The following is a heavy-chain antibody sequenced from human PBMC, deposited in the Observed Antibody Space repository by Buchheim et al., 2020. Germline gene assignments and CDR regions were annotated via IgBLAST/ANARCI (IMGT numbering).Heavy chain of an antibody. V-gene: IGHV3-7*04. Sequence: EVQLVESGGGLVQPGGSLRLSCAASGFTFSSYWMNWVRQAPGKGLEWVANIRHDGREKYYVDSLKGRFTISRDNAKNSLYLQMNSLRADDTAVYYCARVVTGEYSDLWGQGTL. CDR1: GFTFSSYW. J-gene: IGHJ4*02. CDR2: IRHDGREK. CDR3: ARVVTGEYSDL. D-gene: IGHD2/OR15-2a*01.